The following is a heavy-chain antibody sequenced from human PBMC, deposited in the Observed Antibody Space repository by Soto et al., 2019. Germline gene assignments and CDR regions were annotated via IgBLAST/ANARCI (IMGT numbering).Heavy chain of an antibody. CDR2: ISYDGSNK. D-gene: IGHD6-13*01. CDR1: GFTFSNYG. Sequence: GGSLRLSCSASGFTFSNYGIHCVRQAPGKGLEWVALISYDGSNKYYVDSVKGRFIISRDNSKNTLYLQMNSLRAEDTAVYYCAKDWAPYSSSWYFCDYWGQGTLVTVSS. V-gene: IGHV3-30*18. CDR3: AKDWAPYSSSWYFCDY. J-gene: IGHJ4*02.